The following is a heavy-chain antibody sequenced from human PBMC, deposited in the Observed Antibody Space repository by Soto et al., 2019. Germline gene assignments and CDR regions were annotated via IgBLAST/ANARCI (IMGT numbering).Heavy chain of an antibody. CDR2: IYHSGST. CDR1: GGSISSGGYS. V-gene: IGHV4-30-2*01. D-gene: IGHD3-22*01. CDR3: ARAEVYYYDSSDPPPVRYFDL. Sequence: QLQLQESGSGLVKPSQTLSLTCAVSGGSISSGGYSWSWIRQPPGKGLEWIGYIYHSGSTYYNPSLKSRVTISVDRSKNQFSLKLSSVTAADTAVYYCARAEVYYYDSSDPPPVRYFDLWGRGTLVTVSS. J-gene: IGHJ2*01.